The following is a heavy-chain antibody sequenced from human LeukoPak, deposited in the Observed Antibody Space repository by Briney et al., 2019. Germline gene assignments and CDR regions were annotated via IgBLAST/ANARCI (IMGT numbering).Heavy chain of an antibody. CDR3: ARDQDYGGSSGAFDI. D-gene: IGHD4-23*01. CDR2: IWYDGSNK. J-gene: IGHJ3*02. Sequence: PGGSLRLSCAASGFTFSSYSMHWVRQAPGKGLEWVAVIWYDGSNKYYADSVKGRFTISRDNSKNTLYLQMNSLRAEDTAVYYCARDQDYGGSSGAFDIWGQGTMVTVSS. CDR1: GFTFSSYS. V-gene: IGHV3-33*01.